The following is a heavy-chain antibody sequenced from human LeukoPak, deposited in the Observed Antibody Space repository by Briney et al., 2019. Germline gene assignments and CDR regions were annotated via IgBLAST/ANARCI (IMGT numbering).Heavy chain of an antibody. Sequence: GGSLRLSCAASGFTVSTNYMNWVRQAPGKGLEWVSVIYGGGSTYYADSVKGRFTISRDKSKNTLYLQMDRLRADDTAIDYCARASSPYNWFDPWGQGTLVAVSS. J-gene: IGHJ5*02. CDR3: ARASSPYNWFDP. CDR2: IYGGGST. CDR1: GFTVSTNY. V-gene: IGHV3-66*01.